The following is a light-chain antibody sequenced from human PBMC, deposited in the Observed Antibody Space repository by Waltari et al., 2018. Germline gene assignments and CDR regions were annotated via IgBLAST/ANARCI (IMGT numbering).Light chain of an antibody. CDR2: AAS. Sequence: DIQMTQSPSSLSASLGDRVTIPCRASESISTALSWYLQTPGKAPNLLIYAASILQDGVPSRFRGSGSGTDFTLTITNLRPEDFATYFCHQSYRAPQTFGGGTRLELK. V-gene: IGKV1-39*01. CDR3: HQSYRAPQT. CDR1: ESISTA. J-gene: IGKJ4*01.